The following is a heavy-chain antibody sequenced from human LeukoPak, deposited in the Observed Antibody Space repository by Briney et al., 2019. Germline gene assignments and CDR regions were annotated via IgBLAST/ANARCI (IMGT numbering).Heavy chain of an antibody. V-gene: IGHV4-39*07. CDR1: GGSISTSNYY. Sequence: SETLSLTCTVSGGSISTSNYYWGWIRQPPGKGLEWIGNIFYSGSTYYSPSLKSRVTISLDTSRNQFSLKLNSVTAADTAVYYCARGRGALPHIAARRFDYWGQGTLVTVSS. J-gene: IGHJ4*02. CDR3: ARGRGALPHIAARRFDY. D-gene: IGHD6-6*01. CDR2: IFYSGST.